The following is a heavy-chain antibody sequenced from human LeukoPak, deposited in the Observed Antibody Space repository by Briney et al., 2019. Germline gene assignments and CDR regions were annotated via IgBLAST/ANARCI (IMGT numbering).Heavy chain of an antibody. CDR1: GYTFTGYY. Sequence: ASVTVSCKASGYTFTGYYMHWVRQAPGQGLEWMEWINPNSGGTNYAQKFQGRVTMTRDTSISTAYMELSRLRSDDTAVYYCARRAGYSSSWFPSWDYYYMDVWGKGTTVTISS. D-gene: IGHD6-13*01. CDR3: ARRAGYSSSWFPSWDYYYMDV. J-gene: IGHJ6*03. V-gene: IGHV1-2*02. CDR2: INPNSGGT.